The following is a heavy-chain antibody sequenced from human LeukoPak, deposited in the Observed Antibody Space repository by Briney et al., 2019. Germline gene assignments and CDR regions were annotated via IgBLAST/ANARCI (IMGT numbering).Heavy chain of an antibody. CDR2: IYTGGST. J-gene: IGHJ4*02. V-gene: IGHV3-66*01. CDR1: GMTVSSNY. D-gene: IGHD2/OR15-2a*01. CDR3: AREPIYGLNFDY. Sequence: GGSLRLSCAASGMTVSSNYIMWVRQPPGKGLEWVSSIYTGGSTYYADAVKGRFTISRDNSKNTVNLQMNSLRAEDTAVYYCAREPIYGLNFDYWGQGTLVTVSS.